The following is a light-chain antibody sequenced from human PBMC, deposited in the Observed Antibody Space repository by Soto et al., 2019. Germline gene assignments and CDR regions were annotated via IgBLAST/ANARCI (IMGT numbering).Light chain of an antibody. CDR2: EGS. CDR1: SSDIGNYNL. V-gene: IGLV2-23*01. Sequence: QSALTQPASVSGSPGQSITISCTGTSSDIGNYNLVSWYQQHPDKAPKLMIYEGSKRPSGVSNRFSGSKSGNTASLTPSGLQAEDEADYYCCSYAGGSTWVFGGGTKLTVL. J-gene: IGLJ2*01. CDR3: CSYAGGSTWV.